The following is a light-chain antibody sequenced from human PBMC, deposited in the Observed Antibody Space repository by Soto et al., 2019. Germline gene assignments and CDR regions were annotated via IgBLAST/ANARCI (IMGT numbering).Light chain of an antibody. CDR1: QSISTY. Sequence: DIQLTQSPSSLSASVGDRLTITCRASQSISTYLTWYQQKSGKAPKVLIFAASSLQSGVPSRFSGRGSGTDFTLTITSLQPEDFAPYYCQQSFTTPRTFGQGTKVEIK. J-gene: IGKJ1*01. V-gene: IGKV1-39*01. CDR2: AAS. CDR3: QQSFTTPRT.